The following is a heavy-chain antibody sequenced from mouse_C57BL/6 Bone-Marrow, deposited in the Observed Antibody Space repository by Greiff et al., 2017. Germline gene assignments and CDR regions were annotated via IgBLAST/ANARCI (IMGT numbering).Heavy chain of an antibody. CDR3: ARTVYGNYWYFDV. D-gene: IGHD2-1*01. V-gene: IGHV5-9*01. CDR2: ISGGGGNT. J-gene: IGHJ1*03. CDR1: GFTFSSYT. Sequence: DVMLVESGGGLVKPGGSLKLSCAASGFTFSSYTMSWVRQTPEKRLEWVATISGGGGNTYYPDSVKGRFTISRDNAKNTLYLQMSRLRSEDTALYYCARTVYGNYWYFDVWGTGTTVTVSS.